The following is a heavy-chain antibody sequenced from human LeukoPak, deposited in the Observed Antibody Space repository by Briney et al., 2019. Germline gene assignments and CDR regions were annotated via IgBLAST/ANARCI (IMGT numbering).Heavy chain of an antibody. CDR1: GGSISSYY. Sequence: SETLSLTCTDPGGSISSYYWSWIRQPPGKRLGWIGYIYYSGSTNFNPSLKSRVTISLDTSKNQFSLKLSSVTAADTAVYYCASGNWNYYYFDYWGQGTLVTVSS. J-gene: IGHJ4*02. CDR3: ASGNWNYYYFDY. V-gene: IGHV4-59*01. CDR2: IYYSGST. D-gene: IGHD1-7*01.